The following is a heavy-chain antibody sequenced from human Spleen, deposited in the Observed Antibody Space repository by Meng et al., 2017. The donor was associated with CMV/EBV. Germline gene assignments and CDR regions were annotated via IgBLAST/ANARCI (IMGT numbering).Heavy chain of an antibody. CDR2: ISASGGSA. J-gene: IGHJ4*02. Sequence: GESLKISCAASGFTFSSYAMSWVRQAPGKGLEWVSGISASGGSAYYADSVKGRFTISRDNSRNTLYLQMNSLRAEDTAVYYCARYCSSTSCYGPPYFDYWGQGTLVTVSS. V-gene: IGHV3-23*01. D-gene: IGHD2-2*01. CDR3: ARYCSSTSCYGPPYFDY. CDR1: GFTFSSYA.